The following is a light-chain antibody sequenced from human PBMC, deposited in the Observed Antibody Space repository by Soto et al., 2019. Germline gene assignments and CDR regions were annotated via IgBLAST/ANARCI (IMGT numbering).Light chain of an antibody. Sequence: DIQMTQSPSTLSASVGDRVTITCRASQSISSWLAWYQQKAGKAPKLLIYDASSLESGVPSMFSGSGSGTEFTLTISSLQPDDFATDYGQQYNSYYTFGQGTKVESK. CDR1: QSISSW. J-gene: IGKJ2*01. CDR2: DAS. V-gene: IGKV1-5*01. CDR3: QQYNSYYT.